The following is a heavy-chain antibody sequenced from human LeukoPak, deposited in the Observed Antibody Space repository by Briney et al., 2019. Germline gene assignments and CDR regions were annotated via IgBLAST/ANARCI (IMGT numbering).Heavy chain of an antibody. CDR3: ARVARGFYYYMDV. CDR2: IYYSGST. D-gene: IGHD3-10*01. Sequence: PSETLSLTCAVYGGSFSGYYWSWIRQPPGKGLEGIGSIYYSGSTYYNPSLKSRVTISVDTSNNQFSLKLSSVTAADTAVYYCARVARGFYYYMDVWGKGTTVTVSS. V-gene: IGHV4-34*01. J-gene: IGHJ6*03. CDR1: GGSFSGYY.